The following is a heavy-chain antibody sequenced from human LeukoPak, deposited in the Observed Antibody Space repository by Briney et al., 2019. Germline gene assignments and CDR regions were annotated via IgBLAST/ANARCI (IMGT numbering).Heavy chain of an antibody. CDR2: INHRGVT. V-gene: IGHV4-34*01. J-gene: IGHJ4*02. CDR1: VGSFSGYY. D-gene: IGHD6-6*01. CDR3: ARGLLADRPFFRY. Sequence: SETLSLTCAHYVGSFSGYYWSWLRQPPGEGVEWSGEINHRGVTNYNPPLTSRVTTSFDTSKNQSSRMLSSVAAAATDVYSCARGLLADRPFFRYWGQGTLVTVSS.